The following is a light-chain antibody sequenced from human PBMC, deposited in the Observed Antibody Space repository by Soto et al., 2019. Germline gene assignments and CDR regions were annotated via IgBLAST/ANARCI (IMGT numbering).Light chain of an antibody. CDR1: QSVSSN. V-gene: IGKV3-15*01. CDR2: GAS. J-gene: IGKJ1*01. CDR3: QQYNNWPWT. Sequence: EIXMTQSPATLSVSPGERATLSCRASQSVSSNLAWYQQKPGQAPRLLIYGASTRATGIPARFSGSGSGTEFTLTISSLQSEDFAVYYWQQYNNWPWTCGQGTKVEIK.